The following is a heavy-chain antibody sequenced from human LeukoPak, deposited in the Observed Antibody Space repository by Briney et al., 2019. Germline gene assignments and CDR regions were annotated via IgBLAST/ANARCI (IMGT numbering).Heavy chain of an antibody. J-gene: IGHJ6*03. V-gene: IGHV3-23*01. CDR3: AKAGYCSGGSCYSSYYYYYMDV. CDR2: ISGSGGST. CDR1: GFTFSSYA. Sequence: PGGSLRLSCAASGFTFSSYAMSWVRQAPRKGLEWVSAISGSGGSTYYADSVKGRFTISRDNSKNTLYLQMNSLRAEDTAVYYCAKAGYCSGGSCYSSYYYYYMDVWGKGTTVTVSS. D-gene: IGHD2-15*01.